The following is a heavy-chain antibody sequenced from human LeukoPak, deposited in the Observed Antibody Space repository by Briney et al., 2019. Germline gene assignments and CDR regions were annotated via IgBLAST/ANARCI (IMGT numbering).Heavy chain of an antibody. Sequence: GGSLRLSCAASGFTFSSYGMHWVRQAPGKGLEGVAFIRYDGSNKYYADSVKGRFTISRDNSKSTLYLQMNSLRAEDTAVYYCAKDRHAPGRYCSSTICFPFDPWGQGTLVTVSS. CDR2: IRYDGSNK. J-gene: IGHJ5*02. V-gene: IGHV3-30*02. CDR3: AKDRHAPGRYCSSTICFPFDP. D-gene: IGHD2-2*01. CDR1: GFTFSSYG.